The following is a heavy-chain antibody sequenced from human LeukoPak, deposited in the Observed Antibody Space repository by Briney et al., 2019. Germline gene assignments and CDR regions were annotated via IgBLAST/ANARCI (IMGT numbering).Heavy chain of an antibody. J-gene: IGHJ4*02. CDR3: ARAPSSWLDY. Sequence: GGSLRLSCAASGFTFSSYSMNWVRQAPGKGLEWVSYISSSSSTIYYADSVKGRFTISRDNAKNSLYLQMNSLRAEDTAVYYCARAPSSWLDYWGQGTLVTVSS. D-gene: IGHD6-13*01. V-gene: IGHV3-48*01. CDR1: GFTFSSYS. CDR2: ISSSSSTI.